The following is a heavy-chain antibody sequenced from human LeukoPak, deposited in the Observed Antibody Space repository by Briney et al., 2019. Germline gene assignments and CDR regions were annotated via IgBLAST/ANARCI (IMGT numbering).Heavy chain of an antibody. CDR3: ARTNSAGDHYYYYYMDV. V-gene: IGHV4-59*01. CDR2: IYYSGST. D-gene: IGHD4-23*01. Sequence: SETLSLTCTVSGVSISGNYWSWIRQPPGKGLEWIGYIYYSGSTNYNPSLKSRVTISVDTSKNQFSLKLSSVTAADTAVYYCARTNSAGDHYYYYYMDVWGKGTTVTVSS. CDR1: GVSISGNY. J-gene: IGHJ6*03.